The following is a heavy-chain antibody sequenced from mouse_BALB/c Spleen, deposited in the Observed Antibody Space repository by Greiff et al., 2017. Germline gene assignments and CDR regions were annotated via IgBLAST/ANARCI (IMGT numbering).Heavy chain of an antibody. CDR2: ISTYYGNT. V-gene: IGHV1-67*01. CDR1: SYTFTDYA. Sequence: QQSGPELVRPGVSVKISCKGSSYTFTDYAMHWVKQSHAKSLEWIGVISTYYGNTNYNQKFKGKATMTVDKSSSTAYMELARLTSEDSAVYYCARIYYGSSYEGFAYWGQGTLVTVSA. D-gene: IGHD1-1*01. CDR3: ARIYYGSSYEGFAY. J-gene: IGHJ3*01.